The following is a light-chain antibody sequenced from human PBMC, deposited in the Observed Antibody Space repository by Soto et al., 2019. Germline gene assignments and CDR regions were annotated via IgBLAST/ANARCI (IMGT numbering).Light chain of an antibody. V-gene: IGKV1-27*01. Sequence: DIQMTQSPSSLSASLGDRVTITCRASQGIGVYLAWFQQRPWRVPNLLIYAASTLQSGVPSRFSGSGSGTDFTLTIISLQPEDVATYYCQKYNSAPLTFGGGTKVEIK. J-gene: IGKJ4*01. CDR3: QKYNSAPLT. CDR2: AAS. CDR1: QGIGVY.